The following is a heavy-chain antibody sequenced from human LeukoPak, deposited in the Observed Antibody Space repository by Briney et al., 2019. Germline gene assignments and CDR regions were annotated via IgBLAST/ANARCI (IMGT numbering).Heavy chain of an antibody. V-gene: IGHV3-21*01. Sequence: PGGSLRLSCAASGSTFSSYDMHWVRQAPGKGLEWVSYISSGSTYIYYADSMKGRFTVSRDNVENSLFLQMNSLRAEDTAVYYCARELYMDVWGKGTTVTVSS. CDR1: GSTFSSYD. CDR2: ISSGSTYI. CDR3: ARELYMDV. J-gene: IGHJ6*03.